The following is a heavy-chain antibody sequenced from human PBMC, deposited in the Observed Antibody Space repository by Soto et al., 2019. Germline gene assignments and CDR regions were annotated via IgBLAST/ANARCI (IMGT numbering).Heavy chain of an antibody. CDR2: ICWDDAT. CDR1: GFSLSTSGMC. D-gene: IGHD3-10*01. CDR3: ARRGMRTVHFDY. J-gene: IGHJ4*02. Sequence: QITLKESGPTLVKPTQTLTLTCTFSGFSLSTSGMCVVWIRQPTGTALEWLALICWDDATRYSPSLKSRLTITADTSKNQLVLTMANVDPVDTATYYCARRGMRTVHFDYWGQGTLVTVSS. V-gene: IGHV2-5*02.